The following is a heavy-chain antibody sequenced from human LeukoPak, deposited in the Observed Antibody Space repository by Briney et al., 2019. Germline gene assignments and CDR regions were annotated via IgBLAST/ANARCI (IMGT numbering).Heavy chain of an antibody. D-gene: IGHD5-18*01. V-gene: IGHV3-30*04. CDR3: VRDTRRYSYGLVAY. CDR1: GFTFDNYA. CDR2: ISYDGSKK. Sequence: GGSLRLSCAVSGFTFDNYAMNWVRQAPGKGLDWVALISYDGSKKYYADAVKGRFTISRDNSKKTLYLQMNGLRAEDTAVYYCVRDTRRYSYGLVAYWGQGVLVTVSS. J-gene: IGHJ4*02.